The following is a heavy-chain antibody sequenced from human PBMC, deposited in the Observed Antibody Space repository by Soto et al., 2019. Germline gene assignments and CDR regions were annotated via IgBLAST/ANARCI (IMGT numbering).Heavy chain of an antibody. CDR2: ISVYNGNT. J-gene: IGHJ6*02. CDR3: ARVNEDSGYDAVYCGMDV. V-gene: IGHV1-18*04. CDR1: GYTFTSYG. Sequence: GASVKVSCKASGYTFTSYGISWVRQAPGQGLEWMGWISVYNGNTNYAQKLQGRVTMTTDTSTSTAHMELRSLRSEDTAVYYCARVNEDSGYDAVYCGMDVWGQGTTVTVSS. D-gene: IGHD5-12*01.